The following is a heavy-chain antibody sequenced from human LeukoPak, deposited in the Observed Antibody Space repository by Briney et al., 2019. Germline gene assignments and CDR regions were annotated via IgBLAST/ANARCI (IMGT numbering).Heavy chain of an antibody. J-gene: IGHJ6*02. CDR3: VQKTWGADGTTGTLYYYYGMDV. CDR1: GGSISRSSYY. D-gene: IGHD1-1*01. CDR2: IYYSGST. V-gene: IGHV4-39*01. Sequence: TSETLSLTCTVSGGSISRSSYYWGWIRQPPGKGLEWIGSIYYSGSTYYNPSLKSRVTISVDTSKNQFSLKLSSVTAADTAVYYCVQKTWGADGTTGTLYYYYGMDVWGQGTTVTVSS.